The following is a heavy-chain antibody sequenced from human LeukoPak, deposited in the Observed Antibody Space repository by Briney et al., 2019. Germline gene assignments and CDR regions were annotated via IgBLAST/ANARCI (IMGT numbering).Heavy chain of an antibody. Sequence: PSETLSLTCTVSGGSISSSSYYWGWIRQPPGKGLEWIGSIYYSGSTYYNPSLKSRVTISVDTSKNQFSLKLSSVTAADTAVYYCARRVYYYGSWSSEAWGQGTLVTVSS. V-gene: IGHV4-39*01. CDR2: IYYSGST. CDR3: ARRVYYYGSWSSEA. J-gene: IGHJ4*02. D-gene: IGHD3-10*01. CDR1: GGSISSSSYY.